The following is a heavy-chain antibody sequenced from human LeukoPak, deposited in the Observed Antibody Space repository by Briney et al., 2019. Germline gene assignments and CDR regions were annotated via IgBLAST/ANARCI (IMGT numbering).Heavy chain of an antibody. CDR1: GYTFTGYY. J-gene: IGHJ5*02. Sequence: GASVKVSCKASGYTFTGYYMYWVRQAPGQGLEWMGWINPNSGGTNYAQKFQGRVTMTRDTSISTAYMELSRLRSDDTAVYYCARGLWRSGSWFDPWGQGTLVTVSS. CDR2: INPNSGGT. CDR3: ARGLWRSGSWFDP. V-gene: IGHV1-2*02. D-gene: IGHD3-3*01.